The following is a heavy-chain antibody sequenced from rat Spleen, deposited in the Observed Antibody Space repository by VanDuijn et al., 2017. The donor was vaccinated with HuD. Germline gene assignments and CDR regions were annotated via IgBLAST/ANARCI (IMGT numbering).Heavy chain of an antibody. Sequence: EVQLVESGGGLVQPGRSLKLSCAASGFTFSNYNMAWVRQAPKKGLEWVATISPIGGTTYYRDSVKGRFTISRDNAKSTLYLQMDSLRSEDTATYYCARPHNYRYVMDAWGQGASVTVSS. V-gene: IGHV5-7*01. CDR3: ARPHNYRYVMDA. J-gene: IGHJ4*01. CDR1: GFTFSNYN. CDR2: ISPIGGTT. D-gene: IGHD1-10*01.